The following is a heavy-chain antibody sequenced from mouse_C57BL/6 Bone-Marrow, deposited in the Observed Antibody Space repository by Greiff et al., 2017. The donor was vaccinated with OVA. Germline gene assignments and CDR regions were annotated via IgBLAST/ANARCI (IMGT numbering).Heavy chain of an antibody. V-gene: IGHV1-61*01. Sequence: QVQLQQPGAELVRPGSSVKLSCKASGYTFTSYWMDWVKQRPGQGLEWIGNIYPSDSETHYNQKFTDKATLTVDQSSSQAYMQLSSLTSEDSAVYYCAKIPIYYGNPGYFDVWGTGTTVTVSS. CDR1: GYTFTSYW. CDR2: IYPSDSET. CDR3: AKIPIYYGNPGYFDV. D-gene: IGHD2-1*01. J-gene: IGHJ1*03.